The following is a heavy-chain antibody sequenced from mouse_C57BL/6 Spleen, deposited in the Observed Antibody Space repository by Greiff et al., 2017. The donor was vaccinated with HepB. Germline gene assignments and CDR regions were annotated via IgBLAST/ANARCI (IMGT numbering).Heavy chain of an antibody. CDR1: GYTFTSYW. CDR2: IDPSDSYT. Sequence: VQLQQPGAELVRPGTSVKLSCKASGYTFTSYWMHWVKQRPGQGLEWIGVIDPSDSYTNYNQKFKGKATLTVDTSSSTAYMQLSSLTSEYSAVYYCARTYYSNYQYYFDFWGQGTTLTVSS. D-gene: IGHD2-5*01. V-gene: IGHV1-59*01. CDR3: ARTYYSNYQYYFDF. J-gene: IGHJ2*01.